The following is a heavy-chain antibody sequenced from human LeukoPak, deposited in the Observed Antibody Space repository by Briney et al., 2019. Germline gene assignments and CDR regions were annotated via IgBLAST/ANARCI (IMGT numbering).Heavy chain of an antibody. D-gene: IGHD3-3*01. Sequence: SETLSLTCTVSGGSISSSSYYWGWIRQPAGKGLEWIGRIYTSGSTNYNPSLKSRVTMSVDTSKNQFSLKLSSVTAADTAVYYCARERFNDIQSGWDYDFWSGYQYYFDYWGQGTLVTVSS. V-gene: IGHV4-61*02. CDR2: IYTSGST. CDR1: GGSISSSSYY. CDR3: ARERFNDIQSGWDYDFWSGYQYYFDY. J-gene: IGHJ4*02.